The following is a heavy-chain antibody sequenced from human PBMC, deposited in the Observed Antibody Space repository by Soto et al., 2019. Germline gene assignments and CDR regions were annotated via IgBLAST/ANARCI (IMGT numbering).Heavy chain of an antibody. CDR3: ARDRTGTSESDY. Sequence: QVQLQESGPGLVKPSQTLSLTCTVSGGSISSSDSHWSWIRQPPGTGLEWIGYISYSGSTSYTPSPKSRVTISLDTSKNQVSLNLNSVTAADSAVYYCARDRTGTSESDYWGQGTLVTVSS. J-gene: IGHJ4*02. CDR1: GGSISSSDSH. CDR2: ISYSGST. V-gene: IGHV4-30-4*01. D-gene: IGHD1-1*01.